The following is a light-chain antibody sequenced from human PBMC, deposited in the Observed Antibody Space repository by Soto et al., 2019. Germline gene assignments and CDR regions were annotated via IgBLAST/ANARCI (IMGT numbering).Light chain of an antibody. CDR1: SSDVGGYNY. CDR3: SSYTTSNTRQIV. Sequence: QSVLTQPASVSGSPGQSITIPCTGTSSDVGGYNYVSWYQHHPGKASKLIIYDVTNRPSGVSNPFSGSKSGNTASLTISVLQPEDEADYYCSSYTTSNTRQIVFGTGTKVTVL. V-gene: IGLV2-14*03. J-gene: IGLJ1*01. CDR2: DVT.